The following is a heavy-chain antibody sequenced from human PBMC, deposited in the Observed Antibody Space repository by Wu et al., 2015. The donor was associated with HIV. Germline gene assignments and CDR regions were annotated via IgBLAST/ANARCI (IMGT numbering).Heavy chain of an antibody. Sequence: QVQLVQSGAEVKKPGVLGEGLLQGFWRHLQQLCYQLGATGPGQGLEWMGGIIPIFGTANYAQKFQGRVTITADESTSTAYMELSSLRSEDTAVYYCARENYDSSGPIFDYWGQGTLVTVSS. CDR2: IIPIFGTA. V-gene: IGHV1-69*12. D-gene: IGHD3-22*01. J-gene: IGHJ4*02. CDR3: ARENYDSSGPIFDY. CDR1: RHLQQLC.